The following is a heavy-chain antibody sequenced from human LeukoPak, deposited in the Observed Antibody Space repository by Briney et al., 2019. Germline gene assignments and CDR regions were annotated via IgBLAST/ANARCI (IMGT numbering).Heavy chain of an antibody. CDR2: ISGSGPYT. CDR3: AKHGYCSGISCFFDF. Sequence: GSLRLSCAASGFTFSRYWMSWVRQAPGKGLEWVSGISGSGPYTFYTDSVKGRFTISGDSSKNTLYLQMNSLRAEDTALYYCAKHGYCSGISCFFDFWGQGTLVTVSS. D-gene: IGHD2-2*03. CDR1: GFTFSRYW. V-gene: IGHV3-23*01. J-gene: IGHJ4*02.